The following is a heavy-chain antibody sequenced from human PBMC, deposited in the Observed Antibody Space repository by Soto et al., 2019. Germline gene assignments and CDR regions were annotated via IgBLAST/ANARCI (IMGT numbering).Heavy chain of an antibody. CDR3: ARGDCTNGVCYRGYYYYGMDV. V-gene: IGHV5-10-1*01. J-gene: IGHJ6*02. CDR1: GYSFTSYW. D-gene: IGHD2-8*01. Sequence: GESLKISCKGSGYSFTSYWISWVRQMPGKGLEWMGRIDPSDSYTNYSPSFQGHVTISADKSISTAYLQWSSLKASDTAMYYCARGDCTNGVCYRGYYYYGMDVWGQGTTVTVSS. CDR2: IDPSDSYT.